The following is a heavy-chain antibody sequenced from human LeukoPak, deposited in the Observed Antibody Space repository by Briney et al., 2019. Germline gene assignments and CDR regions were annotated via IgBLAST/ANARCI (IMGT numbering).Heavy chain of an antibody. CDR2: IYHSGST. Sequence: SETLSLTCTVSGYSISSGYYWGWIRQPPGKGLEWIGSIYHSGSTYYNPSLKSRVTISVDTSKNQFSLKLSSVTAADTAVYYCASGYCSSTSCPSMDVWGKGTTVTVSS. D-gene: IGHD2-2*01. CDR3: ASGYCSSTSCPSMDV. J-gene: IGHJ6*04. CDR1: GYSISSGYY. V-gene: IGHV4-38-2*02.